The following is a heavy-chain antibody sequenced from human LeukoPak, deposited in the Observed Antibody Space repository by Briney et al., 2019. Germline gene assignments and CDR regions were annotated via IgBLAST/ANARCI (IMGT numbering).Heavy chain of an antibody. Sequence: SETLSLTCTVSGYSISSGYYWGWIRQPPGKGLEWIGSIYHSGSTYYNPSLKSRVTISVDTSKNQFSLKLSSVAAADTAVYYCARFYPAAGGSRDAFDIWGQGTMVTVSS. V-gene: IGHV4-38-2*02. CDR3: ARFYPAAGGSRDAFDI. CDR2: IYHSGST. CDR1: GYSISSGYY. D-gene: IGHD6-13*01. J-gene: IGHJ3*02.